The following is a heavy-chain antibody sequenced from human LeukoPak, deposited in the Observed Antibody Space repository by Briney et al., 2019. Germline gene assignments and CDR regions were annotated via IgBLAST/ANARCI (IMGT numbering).Heavy chain of an antibody. CDR3: AREGIAGDFDY. CDR1: GFTFSTYW. CDR2: INSDGSTT. J-gene: IGHJ4*02. Sequence: GGSLRLSCAASGFTFSTYWMHWVRQVPGKGLVWVSRINSDGSTTNYADSVKGRFTISRDNAKNTLYLQMNSLRAEDTAVYYCAREGIAGDFDYWGQGTLVTVSS. V-gene: IGHV3-74*01. D-gene: IGHD6-13*01.